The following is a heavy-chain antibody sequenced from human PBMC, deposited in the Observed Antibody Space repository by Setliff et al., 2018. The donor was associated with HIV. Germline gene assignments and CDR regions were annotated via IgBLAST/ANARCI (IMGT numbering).Heavy chain of an antibody. D-gene: IGHD3-22*01. V-gene: IGHV3-21*06. CDR2: IDDNGDYI. CDR3: ARGDSNVYYYVYPDY. J-gene: IGHJ4*02. Sequence: GESLKISCAASGFTFRRHTIIWVRQAPGKGLERVSTIDDNGDYIEYAPSVKGRFIISRDNVKSFVYLQMSSLRADDTAVYYCARGDSNVYYYVYPDYWGQGPLVTVSS. CDR1: GFTFRRHT.